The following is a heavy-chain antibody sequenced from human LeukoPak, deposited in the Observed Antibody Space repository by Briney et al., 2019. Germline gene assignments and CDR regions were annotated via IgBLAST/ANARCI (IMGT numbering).Heavy chain of an antibody. CDR3: ARAGAPPYWFDP. J-gene: IGHJ5*02. CDR2: IYHSGST. CDR1: GGSISSGGYS. V-gene: IGHV4-30-2*01. Sequence: SETLSLTCAVSGGSISSGGYSWSWIRQPPGKGLEWIGYIYHSGSTYYNPSLKSRVTISVDRSKNQFSLKLSSVAAADTAVYYCARAGAPPYWFDPWGQGTLVTVSS.